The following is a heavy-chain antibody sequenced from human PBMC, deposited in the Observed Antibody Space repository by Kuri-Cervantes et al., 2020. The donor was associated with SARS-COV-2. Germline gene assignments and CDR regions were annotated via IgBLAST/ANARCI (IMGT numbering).Heavy chain of an antibody. CDR3: AMTVHDFWSGEFDY. V-gene: IGHV4-39*07. J-gene: IGHJ4*02. CDR2: IYYSGST. CDR1: GGSISSSSYY. Sequence: SETLSLTCTVSGGSISSSSYYWGWIRPPPGKGLEWIGSIYYSGSTYYNPSLKSRVTISVDTSKNQFSLKLSSVTAADTAVYYCAMTVHDFWSGEFDYWGQGTLVTVSS. D-gene: IGHD3-3*01.